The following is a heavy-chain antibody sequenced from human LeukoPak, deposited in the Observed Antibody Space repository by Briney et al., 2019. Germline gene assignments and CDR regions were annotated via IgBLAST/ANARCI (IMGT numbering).Heavy chain of an antibody. CDR2: IYTSGST. J-gene: IGHJ2*01. CDR1: GGSISSYY. D-gene: IGHD2-2*01. Sequence: PSETLSLTCTVSGGSISSYYWSWIRQPAGKGLEWIGRIYTSGSTNYNPSLKSRVTMSVDTSKNQFSLKLSSVTAADTAVYYCARAHRVPAASIPHWYFDLWGRGTLVTVSS. CDR3: ARAHRVPAASIPHWYFDL. V-gene: IGHV4-4*07.